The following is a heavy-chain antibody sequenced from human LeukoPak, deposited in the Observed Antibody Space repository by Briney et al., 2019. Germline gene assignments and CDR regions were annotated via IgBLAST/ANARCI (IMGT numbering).Heavy chain of an antibody. Sequence: SETLSLTCTVSGGSISNYYWNWIRQSPGKGLEWIGYILSSGSTHHNPSLTGRISLSVDTSKNQFSLKLSSVTAADTAVYYCARRNYYDSSGYRYWYFDLWGRGTLVTDSS. CDR3: ARRNYYDSSGYRYWYFDL. J-gene: IGHJ2*01. D-gene: IGHD3-22*01. CDR1: GGSISNYY. CDR2: ILSSGST. V-gene: IGHV4-4*09.